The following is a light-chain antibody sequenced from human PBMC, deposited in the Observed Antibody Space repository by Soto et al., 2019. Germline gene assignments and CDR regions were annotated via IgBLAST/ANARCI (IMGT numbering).Light chain of an antibody. CDR1: QTVSSNY. CDR3: QQYGSSPRT. Sequence: IVLSQSPGTLSLSPGGGATLSCWASQTVSSNYLAWYQQRPGQAPRLIIYGASSRATGIPDRFSGSGSGTGFTLTISRLEPEDFAVYYCQQYGSSPRTFGQGTKVAIK. J-gene: IGKJ1*01. V-gene: IGKV3-20*01. CDR2: GAS.